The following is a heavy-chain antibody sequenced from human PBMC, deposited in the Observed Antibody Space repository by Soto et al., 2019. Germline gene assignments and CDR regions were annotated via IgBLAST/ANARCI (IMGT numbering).Heavy chain of an antibody. Sequence: GGSLRLSCAASGFTFSDYYMSWIRQAPGKGLEWVSYISSSGSTIYYADSVKGRFTISRDNAKNSLYLQMNSLRAEDTAVYYCARTHHELYSNSYFDYWGQGTLVTVSS. CDR1: GFTFSDYY. D-gene: IGHD4-4*01. CDR3: ARTHHELYSNSYFDY. CDR2: ISSSGSTI. J-gene: IGHJ4*02. V-gene: IGHV3-11*01.